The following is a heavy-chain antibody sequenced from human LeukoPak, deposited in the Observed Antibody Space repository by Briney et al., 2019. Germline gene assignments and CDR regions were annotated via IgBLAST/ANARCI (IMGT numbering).Heavy chain of an antibody. CDR3: VRHGDTDSCLAN. CDR2: ICSTSRCI. CDR1: GFTFSSYS. D-gene: IGHD2-2*01. Sequence: GGSLRLSCAASGFTFSSYSMNWVRQDPGKGLEWVSSICSTSRCIFYADSVKGRFTISRDSAKSSLYLQMNDLRAEDTAVYYCVRHGDTDSCLANWGQGTLVTVSS. J-gene: IGHJ4*02. V-gene: IGHV3-21*01.